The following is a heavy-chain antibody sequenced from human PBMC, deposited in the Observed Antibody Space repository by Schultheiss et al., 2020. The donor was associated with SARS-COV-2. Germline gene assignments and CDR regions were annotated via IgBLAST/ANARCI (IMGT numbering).Heavy chain of an antibody. J-gene: IGHJ6*02. CDR3: ARDIPSNGMDV. Sequence: SETLSLTCTVSGGSISSSNWWSWVRQPPGKGLEWIGYIYYSGSTYYNPSLKSRVTISVDTSKNQFSLKLSSVTAADTAVYYCARDIPSNGMDVWGQGTTVTVSS. CDR1: GGSISSSNW. V-gene: IGHV4-4*02. CDR2: IYYSGST.